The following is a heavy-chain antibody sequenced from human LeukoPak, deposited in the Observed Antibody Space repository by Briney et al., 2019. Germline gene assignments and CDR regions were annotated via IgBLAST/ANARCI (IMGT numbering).Heavy chain of an antibody. J-gene: IGHJ4*02. D-gene: IGHD6-19*01. Sequence: NFQGRVSITRVTSANTAYMELSSLRSEDTAVYYCARAPSSGWYYDYWGQGTLVTVSS. CDR3: ARAPSSGWYYDY. V-gene: IGHV1-3*01.